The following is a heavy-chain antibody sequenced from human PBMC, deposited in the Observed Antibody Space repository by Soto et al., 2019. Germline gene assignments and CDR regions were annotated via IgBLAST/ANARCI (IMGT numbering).Heavy chain of an antibody. Sequence: QVQLVQSGAAVKKPGSSVKVSCKASGGTFSSYAISWVRQAPGQGLEWMGGIIPIFGTANYAQKFQGRVTITADESTSTAYMELSSLRSEDTAVYYCARDYYDFWSGYSSVFDPWGQGTLVTVSS. J-gene: IGHJ5*02. D-gene: IGHD3-3*01. CDR2: IIPIFGTA. V-gene: IGHV1-69*12. CDR1: GGTFSSYA. CDR3: ARDYYDFWSGYSSVFDP.